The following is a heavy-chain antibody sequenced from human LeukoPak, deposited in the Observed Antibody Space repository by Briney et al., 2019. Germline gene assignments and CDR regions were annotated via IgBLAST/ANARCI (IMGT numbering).Heavy chain of an antibody. CDR3: ARAFIPPLFGWEVRGVTLDY. CDR1: GYTFTGYY. D-gene: IGHD3-10*01. CDR2: INPNSGGT. J-gene: IGHJ4*02. Sequence: ASVKVSCKASGYTFTGYYMHWVRQAPGQGLEWMGWINPNSGGTNYAQKFQGRVTMTRDTSISTAYMELSRLRSDDTAVYYCARAFIPPLFGWEVRGVTLDYWGQGTLVTVSS. V-gene: IGHV1-2*02.